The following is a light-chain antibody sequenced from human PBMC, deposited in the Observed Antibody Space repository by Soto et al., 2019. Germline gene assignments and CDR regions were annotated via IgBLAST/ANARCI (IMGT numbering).Light chain of an antibody. Sequence: QSPSTLSASVGDRVTITCRASQSISSWLAWYQQKPGKAPKLLIYDASSLESGVPSRFSGSGSGTEFTLTISSLQPDDFATYYCQQYNSYSPSWTFGQGTKVDIK. V-gene: IGKV1-5*01. CDR3: QQYNSYSPSWT. J-gene: IGKJ1*01. CDR1: QSISSW. CDR2: DAS.